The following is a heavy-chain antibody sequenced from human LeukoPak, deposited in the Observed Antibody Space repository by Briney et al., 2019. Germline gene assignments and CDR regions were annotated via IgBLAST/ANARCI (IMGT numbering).Heavy chain of an antibody. CDR1: GGSICSSSYY. J-gene: IGHJ5*02. V-gene: IGHV4-39*01. D-gene: IGHD3-22*01. Sequence: SETLSLTCTLSGGSICSSSYYWGWIRQPPGKGLEWIGSIYYCGSTDYNTSLKSRVTTSVDTSKKQFSLKLSSVTAADTAVYYCCRHHYDRNGYNWFDPWGQGTLVTVSS. CDR3: CRHHYDRNGYNWFDP. CDR2: IYYCGST.